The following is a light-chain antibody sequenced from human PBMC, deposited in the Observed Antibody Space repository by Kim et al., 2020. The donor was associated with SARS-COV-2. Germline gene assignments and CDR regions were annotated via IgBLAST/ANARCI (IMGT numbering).Light chain of an antibody. Sequence: LSPGERATLSCRASQSVSSYLAWYQQKPGQAPRLLIYDASNRATGIPARFSGSGSGTDFTLTITSLEPEDFAVYYCQQRTNWPITFGPGTKVDIK. CDR3: QQRTNWPIT. CDR2: DAS. V-gene: IGKV3-11*01. J-gene: IGKJ3*01. CDR1: QSVSSY.